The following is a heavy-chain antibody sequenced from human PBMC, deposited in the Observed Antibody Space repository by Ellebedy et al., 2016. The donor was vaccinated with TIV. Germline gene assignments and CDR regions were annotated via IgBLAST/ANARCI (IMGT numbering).Heavy chain of an antibody. CDR2: IETNTGNP. J-gene: IGHJ5*02. D-gene: IGHD5-18*01. Sequence: AASVKVSCKASGYTFTYHNIQWARQAPGQALEWMGWIETNTGNPKYAQVFTGRFVFSLDTSVSTAYLQISSLKPEDTAVYYCARLYSYGSDHWGQGTLVTVSA. CDR1: GYTFTYHN. V-gene: IGHV7-4-1*02. CDR3: ARLYSYGSDH.